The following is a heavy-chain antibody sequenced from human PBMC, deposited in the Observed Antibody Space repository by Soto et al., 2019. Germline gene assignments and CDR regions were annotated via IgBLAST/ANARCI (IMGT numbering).Heavy chain of an antibody. J-gene: IGHJ6*02. CDR1: GYTFTGYA. CDR3: ARDRGGSEGLTDNYYYYGMDV. V-gene: IGHV1-69*04. CDR2: IIPILGIA. D-gene: IGHD6-25*01. Sequence: SVKVSCKASGYTFTGYAMHWVRQAPGQRLEWMGRIIPILGIANYAQKFQGRVTITADKSTSTAYMELSSLRSEDTAVYYCARDRGGSEGLTDNYYYYGMDVWGQGTTVTVSS.